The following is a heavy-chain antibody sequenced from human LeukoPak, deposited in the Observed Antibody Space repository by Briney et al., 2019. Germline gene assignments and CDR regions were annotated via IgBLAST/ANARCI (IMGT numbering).Heavy chain of an antibody. J-gene: IGHJ4*02. Sequence: PSETLSLTCTVSGGSISSYYWSWIRQPPGKGLEWIGYIYYSGSTNYNPSLKSRVTISVDTSKNQFSLKLSSVTAADTAVYYCTRGVPGYLEWRCYFDYWGQGTLVTVSS. D-gene: IGHD3-3*01. CDR1: GGSISSYY. CDR2: IYYSGST. CDR3: TRGVPGYLEWRCYFDY. V-gene: IGHV4-59*01.